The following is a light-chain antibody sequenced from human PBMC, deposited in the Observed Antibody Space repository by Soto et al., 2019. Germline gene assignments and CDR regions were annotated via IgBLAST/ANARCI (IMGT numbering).Light chain of an antibody. CDR2: DVS. Sequence: QSALTQPRSVSGSPGQSVTMSCTGTSSDVGGYNYVSWYQQHPGKAPKLMIYDVSKRPSGVPDRSSGSKSGNTASLTISGLQAEDEADYYCCSYAGIPVVFGGGTQLTVL. CDR1: SSDVGGYNY. V-gene: IGLV2-11*01. J-gene: IGLJ2*01. CDR3: CSYAGIPVV.